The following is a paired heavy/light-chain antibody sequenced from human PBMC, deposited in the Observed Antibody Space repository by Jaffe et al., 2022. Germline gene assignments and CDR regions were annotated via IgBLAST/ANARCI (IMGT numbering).Heavy chain of an antibody. Sequence: QVQLVESGGGVVQPGRSLRLSCAASGFSFSSYGMHWVRQAPGKGLEWVAAISNDGTYIYYTESVKGRFIISRDNSKNTVYLQMNSLRAEDTAIYECAKNPVAGQWYFDLWGRGTLVTVSS. CDR3: AKNPVAGQWYFDL. J-gene: IGHJ2*01. CDR1: GFSFSSYG. CDR2: ISNDGTYI. V-gene: IGHV3-30*18.
Light chain of an antibody. J-gene: IGKJ2*02. V-gene: IGKV3-20*01. Sequence: EVVLTQSPGTLSLSPGERATLSCRASQSVTNNYVAWYLQKPGQAPRLLIYGVSTRATGIPDRFSGSGSGADFTLTISRLEPEDFAVYYCQQYGTSPCTFGQGTKLEIK. CDR3: QQYGTSPCT. CDR1: QSVTNNY. CDR2: GVS.